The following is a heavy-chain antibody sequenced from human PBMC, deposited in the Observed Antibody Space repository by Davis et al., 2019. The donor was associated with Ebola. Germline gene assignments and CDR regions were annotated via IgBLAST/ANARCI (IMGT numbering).Heavy chain of an antibody. CDR3: ASLLSGYSSGSLNWFDP. Sequence: GSLRLSCTVSGGSISSYYWSWIRQPPGKGLEWIGYIYYSGSTNYNPSLKSRVTISVDTSKNQFSLKLSSVTAADTAVYYCASLLSGYSSGSLNWFDPWGQGTLVTVSS. D-gene: IGHD6-19*01. CDR1: GGSISSYY. V-gene: IGHV4-59*08. J-gene: IGHJ5*02. CDR2: IYYSGST.